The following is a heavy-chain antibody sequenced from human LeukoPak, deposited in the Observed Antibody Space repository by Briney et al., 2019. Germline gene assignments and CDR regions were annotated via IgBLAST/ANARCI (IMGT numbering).Heavy chain of an antibody. CDR3: ARSGSIATNNWFDP. J-gene: IGHJ5*02. V-gene: IGHV1-2*02. CDR1: GYTFTRYY. CDR2: INPNSGGT. Sequence: ASVKVSCKASGYTFTRYYMHWVRQAPGQGLEWMGCINPNSGGTNYAQKFQGRVTMTRDTSISTAYMELSKLRSDDAAVYYCARSGSIATNNWFDPWGQGTLVTVSS. D-gene: IGHD6-6*01.